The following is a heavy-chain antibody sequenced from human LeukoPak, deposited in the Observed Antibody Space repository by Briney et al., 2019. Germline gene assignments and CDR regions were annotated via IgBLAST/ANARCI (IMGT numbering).Heavy chain of an antibody. D-gene: IGHD4-17*01. Sequence: GGSLRLSCAASGFTFSSHALSWVRQAPGKGLEWVSSLSGSGYNTYYADSVKGRFTISRDNSKNTVYLQMNSLRAEDTAVYYCAKDPYGSRYFDYWGQGTMVTVSS. CDR1: GFTFSSHA. CDR3: AKDPYGSRYFDY. J-gene: IGHJ4*02. V-gene: IGHV3-23*01. CDR2: LSGSGYNT.